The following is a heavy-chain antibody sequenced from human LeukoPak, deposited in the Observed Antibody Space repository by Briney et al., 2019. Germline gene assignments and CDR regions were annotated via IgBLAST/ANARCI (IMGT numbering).Heavy chain of an antibody. CDR2: IYHSGST. CDR3: ARDRGGYCSGGSCYSVSPYDGMDV. Sequence: SETLSLTCAVSGGSISSSNWWSWVRQPPGKGLEWIGEIYHSGSTNYNPSLKSRVTISVDKSKNQFSLKLSSVTAADTAVYYCARDRGGYCSGGSCYSVSPYDGMDVWGQGTTVTVSS. CDR1: GGSISSSNW. D-gene: IGHD2-15*01. V-gene: IGHV4-4*02. J-gene: IGHJ6*02.